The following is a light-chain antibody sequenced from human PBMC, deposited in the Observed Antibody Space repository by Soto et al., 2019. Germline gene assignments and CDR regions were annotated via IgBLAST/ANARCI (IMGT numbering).Light chain of an antibody. J-gene: IGLJ3*02. V-gene: IGLV2-14*01. CDR2: EVS. CDR3: SSYTSSSSLA. CDR1: SNDVGGYKY. Sequence: QSALTQPASVSGSPGQSITISCTGTSNDVGGYKYVSWYQQHPGKAPKLVIYEVSYRPSGVSNRFSGSKSGNTASLTISGLQAEDGADYSCSSYTSSSSLAFGGGTKLTV.